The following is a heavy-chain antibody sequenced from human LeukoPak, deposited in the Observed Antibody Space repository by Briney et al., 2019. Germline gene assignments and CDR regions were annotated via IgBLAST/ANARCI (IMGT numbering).Heavy chain of an antibody. Sequence: GGSLRLSCAASGFTFSSYGMHWVRQAPGKGLEWVAVISYDGSNKYYADSVKGRFTISRDNSKNTLYLQINSLRAEDTAVYYCARAGYDYVWGSYLVDYWGQGTLVTVSS. D-gene: IGHD3-16*02. J-gene: IGHJ4*02. CDR2: ISYDGSNK. CDR1: GFTFSSYG. CDR3: ARAGYDYVWGSYLVDY. V-gene: IGHV3-30*03.